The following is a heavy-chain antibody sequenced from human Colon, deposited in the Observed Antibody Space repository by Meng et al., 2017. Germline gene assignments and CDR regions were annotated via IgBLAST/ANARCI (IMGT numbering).Heavy chain of an antibody. V-gene: IGHV4-4*02. CDR3: VRNGFGLKAFDI. D-gene: IGHD3-10*01. CDR1: GGFSSNSNW. Sequence: QLRLQGPGPGRVRALGPLSPTAVVLGGFSSNSNWWSCGRHPPGKGLGWIGQIYHGGSTNYNPSLKSRVTISVDESKNQFSLKLSSVTAADTAVYYCVRNGFGLKAFDIWGQGTVVTVSS. CDR2: IYHGGST. J-gene: IGHJ3*02.